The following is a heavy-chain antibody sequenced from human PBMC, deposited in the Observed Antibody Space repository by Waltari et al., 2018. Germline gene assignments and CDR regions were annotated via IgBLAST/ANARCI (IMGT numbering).Heavy chain of an antibody. J-gene: IGHJ5*02. V-gene: IGHV4-59*08. Sequence: QVQLQESGPGLVKPSETLSLTCTVSGGSISSYYWSWIRQPPGKGLEWIGYIYYSGSTNYNPSLKSRVTISVDTSKNQFSLKLSSVTAADTAVYYCARRVACSSTSCPVSWFDPWGQGTLVTVSS. D-gene: IGHD2-2*01. CDR3: ARRVACSSTSCPVSWFDP. CDR1: GGSISSYY. CDR2: IYYSGST.